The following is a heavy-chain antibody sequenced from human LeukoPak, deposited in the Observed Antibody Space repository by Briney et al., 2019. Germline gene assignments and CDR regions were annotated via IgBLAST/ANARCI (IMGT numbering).Heavy chain of an antibody. CDR2: EYARGSS. J-gene: IGHJ3*02. CDR1: GGSISNYY. D-gene: IGHD2-15*01. V-gene: IGHV4-4*07. Sequence: SETLSLTCTVSGGSISNYYWSWIRQPAGKGLEWIGREYARGSSSYNPPVQSRVTMSVDTSKNQFSLKLRSVTAADTAVYYCARGRYCSADICTGGDSFDIWGQGTMVSVSP. CDR3: ARGRYCSADICTGGDSFDI.